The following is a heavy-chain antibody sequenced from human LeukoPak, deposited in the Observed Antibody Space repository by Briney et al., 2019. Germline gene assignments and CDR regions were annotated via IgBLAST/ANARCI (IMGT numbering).Heavy chain of an antibody. V-gene: IGHV3-15*01. CDR2: IKSKTDGGTT. J-gene: IGHJ4*02. Sequence: PGRSLRLSCAASGFTFNNAWMSWVRQAPGKGLEWVGRIKSKTDGGTTDYAAPVKGRFTISRDDSQNTLYLQMNSLEIEDTAVYYCTTPGGLIVATTPFDYWGQGTLVTVSS. D-gene: IGHD5-12*01. CDR1: GFTFNNAW. CDR3: TTPGGLIVATTPFDY.